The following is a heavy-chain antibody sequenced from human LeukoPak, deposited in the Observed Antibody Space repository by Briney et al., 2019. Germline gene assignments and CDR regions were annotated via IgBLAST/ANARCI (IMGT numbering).Heavy chain of an antibody. V-gene: IGHV3-20*04. D-gene: IGHD2-15*01. CDR2: INWNGGST. CDR1: GFTFDDYG. Sequence: PGGSLRLSCAASGFTFDDYGMSWVRQAPGKGLEWVSGINWNGGSTGYADSVKGRFTISRDSAKNSLYLQMNSLRAEDTALYYCARVTVNCSGGSCSSSFDYWGQGTLVTVSS. J-gene: IGHJ4*02. CDR3: ARVTVNCSGGSCSSSFDY.